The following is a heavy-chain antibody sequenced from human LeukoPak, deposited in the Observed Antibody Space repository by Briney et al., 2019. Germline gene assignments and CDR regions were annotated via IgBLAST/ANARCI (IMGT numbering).Heavy chain of an antibody. CDR1: GFTFGSYG. J-gene: IGHJ4*02. CDR2: ISYDGTNK. D-gene: IGHD2/OR15-2a*01. V-gene: IGHV3-30*03. CDR3: ARILGDYYFDY. Sequence: PGGSLRLSCAASGFTFGSYGMHWVRQAPGKGLEWVAVISYDGTNKYYADSVKGRFTISRDSSKNTLYLQMNSLRAEDTAVYYCARILGDYYFDYWGQGTLVTVSS.